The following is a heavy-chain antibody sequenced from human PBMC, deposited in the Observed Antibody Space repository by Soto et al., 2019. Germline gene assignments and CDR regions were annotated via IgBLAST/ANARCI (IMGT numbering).Heavy chain of an antibody. CDR3: ARVSYDSSGYYLGNWFDP. D-gene: IGHD3-22*01. V-gene: IGHV1-69*13. CDR1: GGTFSSYA. J-gene: IGHJ5*02. Sequence: SVKVSCKASGGTFSSYASSWVRQAPGQGLEWMGGIIPIFGTANYAQKFQGRVTITADESTSTAYMELSSLRSEDTAVYYCARVSYDSSGYYLGNWFDPWGQGTLVTVS. CDR2: IIPIFGTA.